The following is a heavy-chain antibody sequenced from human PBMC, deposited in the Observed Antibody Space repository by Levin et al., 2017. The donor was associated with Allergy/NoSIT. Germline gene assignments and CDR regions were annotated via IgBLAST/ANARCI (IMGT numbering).Heavy chain of an antibody. CDR3: ARDLAYCSGGSCYGGMNDYYGMDV. CDR2: ISSSGSTI. J-gene: IGHJ6*02. D-gene: IGHD2-15*01. Sequence: GESLKISCAASGFTFSDYYMSWIRQAPGKGLEWVSYISSSGSTIYYADSVKGRFTISRDNAKNSLYLQMNSLRAEDTAVYYCARDLAYCSGGSCYGGMNDYYGMDVWGQGTTVTVSS. V-gene: IGHV3-11*01. CDR1: GFTFSDYY.